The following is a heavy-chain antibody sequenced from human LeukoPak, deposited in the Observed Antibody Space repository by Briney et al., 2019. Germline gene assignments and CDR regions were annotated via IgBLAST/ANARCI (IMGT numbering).Heavy chain of an antibody. V-gene: IGHV3-21*01. D-gene: IGHD2-2*01. CDR3: ARVDIVGVPAAMPPFDY. CDR1: GFTFSSYS. J-gene: IGHJ4*02. CDR2: ISSSSSYI. Sequence: GGSLRLSCAASGFTFSSYSMNWVRQAPGKGLEWVSSISSSSSYIYYADSVKGRFAISRDNAKNSLYLQMNSLRAEDTAVYYCARVDIVGVPAAMPPFDYWGQGTLVTVSS.